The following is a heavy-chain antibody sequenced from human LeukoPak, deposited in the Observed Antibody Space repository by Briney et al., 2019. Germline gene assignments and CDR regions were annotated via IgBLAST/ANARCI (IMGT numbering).Heavy chain of an antibody. CDR2: INHSGST. Sequence: SGTLSLTCAVYGGSFSGYYWSWIRQPPGKGLEWIGEINHSGSTNYNPSLKSRVTISVDTSKNQFSLKLSSVTAADTAVYYCARGRSRGRPRQLDPWGQGTLVTVSS. D-gene: IGHD2-2*01. V-gene: IGHV4-34*01. CDR1: GGSFSGYY. J-gene: IGHJ5*02. CDR3: ARGRSRGRPRQLDP.